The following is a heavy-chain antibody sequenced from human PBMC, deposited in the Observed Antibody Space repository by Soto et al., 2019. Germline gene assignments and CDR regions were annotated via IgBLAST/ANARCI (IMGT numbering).Heavy chain of an antibody. D-gene: IGHD3-10*01. CDR1: GFTFSSYG. Sequence: QVQLLESGGGVVQPGRSLRLSCAASGFTFSSYGMHWVRQAPGKGLEWVAVIWYDGSNKYYADSVKGRFTISRDNSKNTKYQQMNSLRAEDTAVYYCARGGTITMVRGVSTSWFDPWGQGTLVTVSS. CDR3: ARGGTITMVRGVSTSWFDP. V-gene: IGHV3-33*01. J-gene: IGHJ5*02. CDR2: IWYDGSNK.